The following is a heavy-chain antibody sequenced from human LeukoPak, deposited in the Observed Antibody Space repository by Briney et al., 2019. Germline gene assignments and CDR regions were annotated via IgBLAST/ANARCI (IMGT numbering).Heavy chain of an antibody. Sequence: GGSLRLSCAASGFTFSSYAMHWVRQAPGKGLEWVAVISYDASNNYYSDSVKGRFTISRDNPKNTLYLQMNSLRAEDTAVYYCAKAGGWFGELLQTSADNWFDPWGQGTLVTVSS. CDR2: ISYDASNN. CDR1: GFTFSSYA. D-gene: IGHD3-10*01. CDR3: AKAGGWFGELLQTSADNWFDP. V-gene: IGHV3-30*04. J-gene: IGHJ5*02.